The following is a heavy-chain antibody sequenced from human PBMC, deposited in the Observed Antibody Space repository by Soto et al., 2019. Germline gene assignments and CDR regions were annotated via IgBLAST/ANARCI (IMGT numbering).Heavy chain of an antibody. CDR2: ISYDGSNK. Sequence: QVQLVESGGGVVQPGRSLRLSCAASGFTFSSYAMHWVRQAPGKGLEWVAVISYDGSNKYYADSVKGRFTISRDNSKNRRYLQMNSLRAEDTAVYYCAGDSGSYYEDFDYWGQGTLVTVSS. J-gene: IGHJ4*02. CDR1: GFTFSSYA. CDR3: AGDSGSYYEDFDY. D-gene: IGHD1-26*01. V-gene: IGHV3-30-3*01.